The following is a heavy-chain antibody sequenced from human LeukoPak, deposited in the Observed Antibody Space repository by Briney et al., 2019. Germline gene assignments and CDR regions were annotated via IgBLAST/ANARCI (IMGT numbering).Heavy chain of an antibody. CDR2: IYYSGST. D-gene: IGHD1-26*01. Sequence: SETLSLTCTVSGGSISSSSYYWGWIRQPPGKGLEWIGRIYYSGSTYYNPSLKSRVTISVDTSKNQFSLKLSSVTAADTAVYYCARGGSGSYSSWFVWFDYWGQGTLVTVSS. V-gene: IGHV4-39*07. J-gene: IGHJ4*02. CDR1: GGSISSSSYY. CDR3: ARGGSGSYSSWFVWFDY.